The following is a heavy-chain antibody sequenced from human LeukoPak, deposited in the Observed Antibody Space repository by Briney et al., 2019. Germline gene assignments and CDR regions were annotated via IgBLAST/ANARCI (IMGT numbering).Heavy chain of an antibody. D-gene: IGHD6-19*01. CDR2: INAGNGNT. CDR1: GYTFTSYA. CDR3: ARATRYSSGWTSFDY. J-gene: IGHJ4*02. V-gene: IGHV1-3*01. Sequence: GASVKVSCKASGYTFTSYAMHWERQAPGQRLEWMGWINAGNGNTKYSQKFQGRVTITRDTSASTAYMELSSLRSEDTAVYYCARATRYSSGWTSFDYWGQGTLVTVSS.